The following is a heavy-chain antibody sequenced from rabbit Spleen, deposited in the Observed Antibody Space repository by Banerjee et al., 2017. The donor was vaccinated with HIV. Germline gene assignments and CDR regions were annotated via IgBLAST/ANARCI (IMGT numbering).Heavy chain of an antibody. CDR2: MNTDTTKT. J-gene: IGHJ4*01. V-gene: IGHV1S40*01. D-gene: IGHD1-1*01. CDR1: GFSFNNNYY. CDR3: ARSINWANRALNL. Sequence: QSLEESGGGLVQPEGSLTLTCTASGFSFNNNYYLCWVRQAPGKGLVWIGCMNTDTTKTVYASWAKGRFTISKTSSTTVTLQMTSLTAADTATYFCARSINWANRALNLWGQGTLVTVS.